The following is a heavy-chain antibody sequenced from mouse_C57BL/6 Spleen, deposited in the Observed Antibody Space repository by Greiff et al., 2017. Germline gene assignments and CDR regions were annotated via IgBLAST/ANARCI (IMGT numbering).Heavy chain of an antibody. Sequence: EVKVEESGPGLVKPSQSLSLTCSVTGYSITSGYYWNWIRQFPGNKLEWMGYISYDGSNNYNPSLKNRISITRDTSKNQFFLKLNSVTTEDTATDYCAREGKGAWFADWGQGTLVTVSA. V-gene: IGHV3-6*01. CDR1: GYSITSGYY. J-gene: IGHJ3*01. CDR3: AREGKGAWFAD. CDR2: ISYDGSN.